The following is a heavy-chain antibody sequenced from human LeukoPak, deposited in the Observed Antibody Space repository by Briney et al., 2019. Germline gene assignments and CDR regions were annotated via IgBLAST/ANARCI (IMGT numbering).Heavy chain of an antibody. J-gene: IGHJ5*02. CDR2: IYYSGST. Sequence: SETLSLTCTVSGGSISRYYWSWIRQPPGKGLEWVGDIYYSGSTNYNPTLKSRVTISVTTSKNQFSLKLTSVTAATTAVYYSAHALGRIANSFDPWGQGTLVTVSS. CDR3: AHALGRIANSFDP. D-gene: IGHD7-27*01. V-gene: IGHV4-59*01. CDR1: GGSISRYY.